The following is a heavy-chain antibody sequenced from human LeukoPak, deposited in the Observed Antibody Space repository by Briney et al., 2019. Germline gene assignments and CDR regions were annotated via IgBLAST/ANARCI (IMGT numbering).Heavy chain of an antibody. CDR1: GGSITSSTW. D-gene: IGHD2-21*01. CDR3: ASGGLVSSDLDH. J-gene: IGHJ4*02. V-gene: IGHV4-4*02. CDR2: VFYSGST. Sequence: SETLSLTCAVSGGSITSSTWWTWVRQPPGKGLEWIGEVFYSGSTNSNPSLKSRLTMSVDESKHEFSLRLCAVTAAHAAVYHCASGGLVSSDLDHWGQGALVNVS.